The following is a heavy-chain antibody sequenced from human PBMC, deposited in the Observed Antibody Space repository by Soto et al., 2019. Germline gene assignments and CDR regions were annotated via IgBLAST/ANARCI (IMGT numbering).Heavy chain of an antibody. V-gene: IGHV1-69*05. CDR2: IIPNFGTA. CDR3: ARGCSGSYYRVYCYCVMDV. D-gene: IGHD3-10*02. Sequence: GASVKVSCKASGDTFTSYAISWVRQAPGQGLEWMGGIIPNFGTANDAQKFQGRVTITTDKSTSTAYMELSSLRSEDTAVYYCARGCSGSYYRVYCYCVMDVWGQGTTVTVSS. J-gene: IGHJ6*02. CDR1: GDTFTSYA.